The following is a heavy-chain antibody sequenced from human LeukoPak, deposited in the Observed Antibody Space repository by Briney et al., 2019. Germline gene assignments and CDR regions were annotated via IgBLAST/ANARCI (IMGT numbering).Heavy chain of an antibody. CDR1: GGSFSGYY. Sequence: SETLSLTCAVYGGSFSGYYWSWIRQPPGKGLEWIGEINHSGSTNYNPSLKSRVTISVDTSKNQFSLKLSSVTAADTAVYYCARTTIFEVVIKFDYWGQGTLVTVSS. J-gene: IGHJ4*02. D-gene: IGHD3-3*01. CDR2: INHSGST. V-gene: IGHV4-34*01. CDR3: ARTTIFEVVIKFDY.